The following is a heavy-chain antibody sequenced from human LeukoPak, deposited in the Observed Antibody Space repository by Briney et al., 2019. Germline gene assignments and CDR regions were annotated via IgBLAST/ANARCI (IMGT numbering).Heavy chain of an antibody. CDR2: INAGNGNT. CDR1: GYTFTTYG. CDR3: ARAVPTDIDIVVVPAAISWFDP. D-gene: IGHD2-2*01. V-gene: IGHV1-3*03. J-gene: IGHJ5*02. Sequence: ASVKVSCKASGYTFTTYGISWVRQAPGQRLEWMGWINAGNGNTKYSQEFQGRVTITRDTSASTAYMELSSLRSEDMAVYYCARAVPTDIDIVVVPAAISWFDPWGQGTLVTVSS.